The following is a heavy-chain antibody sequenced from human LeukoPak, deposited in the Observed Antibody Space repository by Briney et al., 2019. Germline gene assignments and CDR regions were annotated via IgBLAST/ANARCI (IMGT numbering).Heavy chain of an antibody. V-gene: IGHV3-23*01. Sequence: PGGSLRLLCAASGFLFSSYAMSWATQAPGKGLVCVIALSVSGGSTYYADPVKGRFTISRDNSKNTLYLQMNSLRAEDTAVYCCAKRNSRSIDNWGHGTLVTVSS. D-gene: IGHD6-13*01. J-gene: IGHJ4*01. CDR1: GFLFSSYA. CDR3: AKRNSRSIDN. CDR2: LSVSGGST.